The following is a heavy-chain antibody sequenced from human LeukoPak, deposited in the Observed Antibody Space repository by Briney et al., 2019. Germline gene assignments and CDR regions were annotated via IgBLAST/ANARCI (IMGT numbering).Heavy chain of an antibody. CDR1: GGSISTYY. CDR3: ARFKRAGGWSYFDY. Sequence: SETPSLTCTVSGGSISTYYWSWIRKPPGKGLEWIGHIYNSGSTNYSPSLKSRVTISVDTSKNQFSLKLSSVTAADTAVYYCARFKRAGGWSYFDYWGQGTLVTVSS. CDR2: IYNSGST. D-gene: IGHD6-19*01. V-gene: IGHV4-59*01. J-gene: IGHJ4*02.